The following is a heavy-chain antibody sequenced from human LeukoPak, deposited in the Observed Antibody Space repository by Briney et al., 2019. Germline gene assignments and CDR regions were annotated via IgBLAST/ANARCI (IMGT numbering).Heavy chain of an antibody. Sequence: PSETLSLTCAVSGTSVNTSTWWSWVRQPPGKGLEWIGEIYHSGRTLYNPSLKSRVTVSLDKSKNQFSLKLTSVSAADTAVYYCARDTGIAVAGFDYWGQGTLVTVSS. CDR3: ARDTGIAVAGFDY. V-gene: IGHV4-4*02. D-gene: IGHD6-19*01. J-gene: IGHJ4*02. CDR2: IYHSGRT. CDR1: GTSVNTSTW.